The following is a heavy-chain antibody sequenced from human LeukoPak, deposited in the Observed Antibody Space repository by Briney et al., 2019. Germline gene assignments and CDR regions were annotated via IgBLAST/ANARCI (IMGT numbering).Heavy chain of an antibody. J-gene: IGHJ3*02. CDR2: ISSSSSTI. V-gene: IGHV3-48*04. Sequence: PGGSLRLSCAASGFTFSSYGMHWVRQAPGKGLEWVSYISSSSSTIYYADSVKGRFTISRDNAKNSLYLQMNSLRAEDTAVYYCARGATLWFGGLDAFDIWGQGTMVTVSS. CDR1: GFTFSSYG. CDR3: ARGATLWFGGLDAFDI. D-gene: IGHD3-10*01.